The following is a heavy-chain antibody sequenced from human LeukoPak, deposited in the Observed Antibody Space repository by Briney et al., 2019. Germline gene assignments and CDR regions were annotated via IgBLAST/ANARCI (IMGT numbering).Heavy chain of an antibody. CDR3: ARDRLPMTTVPYYFDY. CDR1: GFTFDDYG. D-gene: IGHD4-17*01. V-gene: IGHV3-20*04. Sequence: GGSLRLSCAASGFTFDDYGMSWVRQAPGKGLECVSGINWNGGSTGYADSVKGRFTISRDNAKNSLYLQMNSLRAEDTALYYCARDRLPMTTVPYYFDYWGQGTLVTVSS. CDR2: INWNGGST. J-gene: IGHJ4*02.